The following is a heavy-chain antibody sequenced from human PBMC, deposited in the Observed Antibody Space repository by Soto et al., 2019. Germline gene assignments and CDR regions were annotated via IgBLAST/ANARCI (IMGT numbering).Heavy chain of an antibody. D-gene: IGHD5-12*01. V-gene: IGHV3-53*02. CDR1: GFTVSNTY. CDR2: IYTAGGT. CDR3: ATPLTVAKGGLDP. J-gene: IGHJ5*02. Sequence: EVQLVETGGGLIQPGGSLRLSCAASGFTVSNTYMTWVRQPPGKGLEWVSVIYTAGGTNYADSVKGGFIISRDNSKNTLYLKMNSPGAAATDVYYCATPLTVAKGGLDPWGQGTLVTVSS.